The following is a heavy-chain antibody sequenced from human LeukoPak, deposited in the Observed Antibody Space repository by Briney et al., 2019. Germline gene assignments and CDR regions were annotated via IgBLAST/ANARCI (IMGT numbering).Heavy chain of an antibody. J-gene: IGHJ5*02. D-gene: IGHD3-10*01. CDR3: LGYYYGSGSYWDHWFDP. V-gene: IGHV4-39*05. Sequence: SETPSLTCTVSGGSISSSRYYWGWIRQPLGKGLEWIGIIYYSGNTYYNPSLKSRVTISVDTSKNQFSLKLSSVTAADTAVYYCLGYYYGSGSYWDHWFDPWGQGTLVTVSS. CDR1: GGSISSSRYY. CDR2: IYYSGNT.